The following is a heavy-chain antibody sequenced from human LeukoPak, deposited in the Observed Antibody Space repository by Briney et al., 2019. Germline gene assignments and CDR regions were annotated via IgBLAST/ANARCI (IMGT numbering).Heavy chain of an antibody. V-gene: IGHV3-23*01. CDR3: AKSTTMIVVVFDY. D-gene: IGHD3-22*01. CDR1: GFTFSSYA. Sequence: GGSLRLSCAASGFTFSSYAMSWVRQAPGKGLEWVSAISGSGGSTYYADSVKGRFTISRDNSENTLYLQMNSLRAEDTAVYYCAKSTTMIVVVFDYWGQGTLVTVSS. J-gene: IGHJ4*02. CDR2: ISGSGGST.